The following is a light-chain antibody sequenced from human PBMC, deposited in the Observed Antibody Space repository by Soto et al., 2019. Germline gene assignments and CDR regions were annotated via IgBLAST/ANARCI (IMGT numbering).Light chain of an antibody. J-gene: IGKJ5*01. CDR3: QQRSNRPPFT. CDR2: GVS. V-gene: IGKV3-11*01. Sequence: EMVMTQSPATLFVSPGERATLSCRASQRLSSNLAWYQQKPGQAPRLLIYGVSTRATGVPARFSGSGSGTDFTLTISSREPEDFAVYYCQQRSNRPPFTFGQGTRLEI. CDR1: QRLSSN.